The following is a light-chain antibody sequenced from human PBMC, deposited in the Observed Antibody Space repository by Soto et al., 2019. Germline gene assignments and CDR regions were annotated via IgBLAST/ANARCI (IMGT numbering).Light chain of an antibody. CDR1: RASIGSNT. Sequence: QSVLTLPPSASGTPGQRVTISCSGSRASIGSNTVTWYQHLPGAAPKLLVYNNNQRPSGVPDRFSGSKSDTSASLAISGLQFEDEAVYYCAAWDDSLSGPVFGGGTKLTVL. V-gene: IGLV1-44*01. CDR3: AAWDDSLSGPV. CDR2: NNN. J-gene: IGLJ3*02.